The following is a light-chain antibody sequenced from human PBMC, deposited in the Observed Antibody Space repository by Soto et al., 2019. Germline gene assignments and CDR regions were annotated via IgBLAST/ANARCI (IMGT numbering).Light chain of an antibody. CDR1: QGIRNN. J-gene: IGKJ1*01. CDR3: QQYNSYSSWT. V-gene: IGKV1-17*01. Sequence: DIQMTQSPSSLSASVGDRVTITCRASQGIRNNLGWYQQKPGRAPKLLIYDASTLESGVPSRFSGSGSGTEFTLTISSLQTDDFATYYCQQYNSYSSWTFGQGTKVDIK. CDR2: DAS.